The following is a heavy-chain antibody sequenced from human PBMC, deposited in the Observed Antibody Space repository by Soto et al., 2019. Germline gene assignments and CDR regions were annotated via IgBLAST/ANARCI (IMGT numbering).Heavy chain of an antibody. CDR2: IYYSGRT. J-gene: IGHJ4*02. Sequence: QLQLQESGPGLVKPSETLSLTCTVSGGSISSSSYYWGWIRQPPGKGLEWIGSIYYSGRTYYNPSLKSRVTISVDTSKNQFSLKLSSVNAADTAVYYCARQNFWSGYTGVGFFDYWGQGTLVTVSS. V-gene: IGHV4-39*01. D-gene: IGHD3-3*01. CDR1: GGSISSSSYY. CDR3: ARQNFWSGYTGVGFFDY.